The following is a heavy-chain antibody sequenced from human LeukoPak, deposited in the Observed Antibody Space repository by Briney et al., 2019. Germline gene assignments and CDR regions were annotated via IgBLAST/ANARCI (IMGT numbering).Heavy chain of an antibody. D-gene: IGHD4-17*01. CDR1: GFTFSSYG. CDR2: IRYDGSNK. Sequence: PGGSQRLSCAASGFTFSSYGMHWVRQPPGKGLEWVAFIRYDGSNKYYADSVKGRFTISRDNSRDTLHLQMNSLRAEDTAVYYCAKDNYDYGDYDGGDYWGQGTLVTVSS. J-gene: IGHJ4*02. V-gene: IGHV3-30*02. CDR3: AKDNYDYGDYDGGDY.